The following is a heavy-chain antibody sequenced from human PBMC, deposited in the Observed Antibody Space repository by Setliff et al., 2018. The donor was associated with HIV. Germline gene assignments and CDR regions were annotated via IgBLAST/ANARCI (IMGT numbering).Heavy chain of an antibody. CDR2: INQDGSEK. D-gene: IGHD1-26*01. CDR1: GFTFSNYW. Sequence: LRLSCAASGFTFSNYWISWVRQAPGKGLEWVANINQDGSEKYYLDSVKGRFTISRDNAKNSLYLQMNSLRADDTAVYYCARDSGTVVGATGPGYWGQGTLVTVSS. J-gene: IGHJ4*02. CDR3: ARDSGTVVGATGPGY. V-gene: IGHV3-7*01.